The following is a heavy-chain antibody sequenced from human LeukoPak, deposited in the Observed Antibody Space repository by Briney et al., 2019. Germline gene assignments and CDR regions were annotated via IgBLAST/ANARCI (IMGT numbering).Heavy chain of an antibody. CDR2: ISGSGGST. J-gene: IGHJ3*02. CDR1: GFTFSSYA. V-gene: IGHV3-23*01. Sequence: GGSLRLSCAASGFTFSSYAMSWVRQAPGKGLEWVSAISGSGGSTYYADSVKGRFTISGDNSKNTLYLQMNSLRAEDTAVYYCAKDLGPYSREWGAFDIWGQGTMVTVSS. D-gene: IGHD2-21*01. CDR3: AKDLGPYSREWGAFDI.